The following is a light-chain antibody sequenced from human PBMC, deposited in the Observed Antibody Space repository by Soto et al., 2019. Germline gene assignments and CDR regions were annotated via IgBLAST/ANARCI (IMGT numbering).Light chain of an antibody. CDR1: QGISSW. J-gene: IGKJ5*01. Sequence: DIQMTQSPSSVSASVGDRVTITCRASQGISSWLAWYHQKPGKAPKLLIYAASSLQRVVPSRFSGSGSWTDFTLIISSPQPEDFATYYCQQANSFPISFGQGTRLEIK. CDR3: QQANSFPIS. V-gene: IGKV1-12*01. CDR2: AAS.